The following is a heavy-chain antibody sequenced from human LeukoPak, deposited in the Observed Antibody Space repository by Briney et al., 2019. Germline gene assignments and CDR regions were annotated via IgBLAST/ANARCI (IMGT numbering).Heavy chain of an antibody. J-gene: IGHJ4*02. CDR1: GFTFSSTW. CDR2: IKRNIDGGTT. CDR3: VTGLGRTDHDY. Sequence: GSLRLSCAASGFTFSSTWMSWVRQAPGKGLEWVGRIKRNIDGGTTDYAAPVNGRFTISRDDSKNTLYLQMNSLKTEDTAVYYCVTGLGRTDHDYWGQGTLVIVSS. V-gene: IGHV3-15*01. D-gene: IGHD1/OR15-1a*01.